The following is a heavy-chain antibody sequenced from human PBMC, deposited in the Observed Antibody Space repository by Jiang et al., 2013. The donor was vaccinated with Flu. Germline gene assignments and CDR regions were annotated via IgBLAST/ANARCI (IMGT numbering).Heavy chain of an antibody. CDR1: GFTFSTYA. CDR3: ALQPIFGVDG. Sequence: VQLVESGGGLVQPGGSLRLSCVASGFTFSTYALNWVRQAPGKGLEWVSYISSSSTTIFYADSVKGRFTISRDNARNSLHLQMNSLRAEDTAVYYCALQPIFGVDGWGPRGPRSPSPQ. D-gene: IGHD4-11*01. J-gene: IGHJ6*01. CDR2: ISSSSTTI. V-gene: IGHV3-48*01.